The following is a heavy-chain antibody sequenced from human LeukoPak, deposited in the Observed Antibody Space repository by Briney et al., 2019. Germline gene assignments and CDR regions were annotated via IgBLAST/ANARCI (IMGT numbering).Heavy chain of an antibody. CDR2: ISGSGAST. D-gene: IGHD2-15*01. CDR3: AKPLCSGGSCYYYFDY. J-gene: IGHJ4*02. Sequence: GGXXRLSCAASGFTFXXYAMSXXRXXPGKXLEXVSXISGSGASTYYADSVKGRFTISRDTSKNTLYLQMNSLRAEDTAVYYCAKPLCSGGSCYYYFDYWGQGTLVTVSS. CDR1: GFTFXXYA. V-gene: IGHV3-23*01.